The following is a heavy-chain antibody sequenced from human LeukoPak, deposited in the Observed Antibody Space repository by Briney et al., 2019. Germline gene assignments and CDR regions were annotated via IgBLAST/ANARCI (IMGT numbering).Heavy chain of an antibody. V-gene: IGHV1-69*13. D-gene: IGHD6-13*01. CDR3: ARDRDSSSWYRNWYFDL. J-gene: IGHJ2*01. CDR1: GGTFSSYA. CDR2: IIPIFGTA. Sequence: SVKVSCKASGGTFSSYAISWVRQAPGQGLEWMGGIIPIFGTANYAQKFQGRVTITADESTSTAYMELSSLRSEDTAVYYCARDRDSSSWYRNWYFDLWGRGTLVTVSS.